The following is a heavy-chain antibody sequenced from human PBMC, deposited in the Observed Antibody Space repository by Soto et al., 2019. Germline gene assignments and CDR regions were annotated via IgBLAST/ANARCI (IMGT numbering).Heavy chain of an antibody. CDR3: ARYFTDSSGPILGMGV. CDR1: GGSISSGGYY. V-gene: IGHV4-31*03. J-gene: IGHJ6*02. D-gene: IGHD6-19*01. Sequence: QVQLQESGPGLVKPSQTLSLTCTVSGGSISSGGYYWSWIRQHPGKGLEWIGYIFYSGSTYYNPSLKRRGTISVVTSKSPFSLKLGSVTAADTAVYYCARYFTDSSGPILGMGVWGQGTTVTVSS. CDR2: IFYSGST.